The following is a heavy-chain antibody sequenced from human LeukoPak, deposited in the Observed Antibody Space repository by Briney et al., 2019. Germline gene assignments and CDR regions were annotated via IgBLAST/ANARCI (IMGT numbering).Heavy chain of an antibody. V-gene: IGHV4-34*01. CDR2: INHSGST. J-gene: IGHJ6*02. CDR1: GGSFSGYY. CDR3: ARSPITYGMDV. Sequence: PSETLSLTCAVYGGSFSGYYWSWIRQPPGKGLEWIGEINHSGSTNYNPSLKSRVTISVDTSKNQFSLKLSSVTAADTAVYCCARSPITYGMDVWGQGTTVTVSS. D-gene: IGHD1-14*01.